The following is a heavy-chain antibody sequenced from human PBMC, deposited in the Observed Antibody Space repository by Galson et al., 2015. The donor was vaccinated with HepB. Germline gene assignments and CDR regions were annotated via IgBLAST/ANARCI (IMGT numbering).Heavy chain of an antibody. Sequence: SVKVSCKASGYTFTSYDINWVRQATGQGLEWMGWMNPNSGNTGYAQKFQGRVTMTRNTSISTAYMELSSLRSEDTAVYYCARGSIVVVVAATTHYYYGRDVWGQGTTVTVSS. D-gene: IGHD2-15*01. V-gene: IGHV1-8*01. CDR1: GYTFTSYD. CDR2: MNPNSGNT. CDR3: ARGSIVVVVAATTHYYYGRDV. J-gene: IGHJ6*02.